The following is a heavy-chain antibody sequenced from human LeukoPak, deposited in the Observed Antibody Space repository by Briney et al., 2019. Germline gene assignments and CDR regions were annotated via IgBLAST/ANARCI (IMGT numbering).Heavy chain of an antibody. D-gene: IGHD3/OR15-3a*01. V-gene: IGHV1-69*04. Sequence: GASVKVSCKASGGTFSSYAISWVRQAPGQGLEWMGRTIPIFGIANYAQKFQGRVTITADKSTSTAYMELSSLRSEDTAVYYCARLDMRPFDYWGQGTLVTVSS. J-gene: IGHJ4*02. CDR3: ARLDMRPFDY. CDR1: GGTFSSYA. CDR2: TIPIFGIA.